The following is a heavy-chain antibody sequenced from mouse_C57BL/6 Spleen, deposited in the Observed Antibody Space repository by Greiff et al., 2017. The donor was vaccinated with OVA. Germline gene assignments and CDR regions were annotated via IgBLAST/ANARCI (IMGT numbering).Heavy chain of an antibody. CDR3: AREGIYYYGSSYGYFDV. CDR2: INYDGSST. Sequence: EVQVVESEGGLVQPGSSMKLSCTASGFTFSDYYMAWVRQVPEKGLEWVANINYDGSSTYYLDSLKSRFIISRDNAKNILYLQMSSLKSEDTATYYCAREGIYYYGSSYGYFDVWGTGTTVTVSS. V-gene: IGHV5-16*01. CDR1: GFTFSDYY. D-gene: IGHD1-1*01. J-gene: IGHJ1*03.